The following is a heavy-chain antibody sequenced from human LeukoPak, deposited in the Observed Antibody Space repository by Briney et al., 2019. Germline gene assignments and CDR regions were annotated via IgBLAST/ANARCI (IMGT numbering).Heavy chain of an antibody. CDR2: ISYDGSNK. D-gene: IGHD3-10*01. V-gene: IGHV3-30*18. Sequence: GSLRLSCAASGFTFSSYGMHWVRQAPGKGLEWVAVISYDGSNKYYADSVKGRFTISRDNSKNTLYLQMNSLRAEDTAVYYCAKEVRGGTFDYWGQGTLVTVSS. CDR3: AKEVRGGTFDY. CDR1: GFTFSSYG. J-gene: IGHJ4*02.